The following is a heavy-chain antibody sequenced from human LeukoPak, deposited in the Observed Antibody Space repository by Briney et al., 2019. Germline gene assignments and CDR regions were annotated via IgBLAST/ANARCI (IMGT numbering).Heavy chain of an antibody. CDR1: GFTFSSSA. V-gene: IGHV3-23*01. D-gene: IGHD2-15*01. CDR3: TTDTWYSAGH. J-gene: IGHJ4*02. CDR2: ISGDGITV. Sequence: GGSLRLSCAASGFTFSSSALSWVRQAPGKGLEWVSAISGDGITVFYADSVKGRFTISRDNAKNSLFLQMNSLRAEDTAIYYCTTDTWYSAGHWGQGTLVTVSS.